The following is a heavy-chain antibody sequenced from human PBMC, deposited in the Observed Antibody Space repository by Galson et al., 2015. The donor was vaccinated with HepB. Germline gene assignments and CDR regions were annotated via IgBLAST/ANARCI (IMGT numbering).Heavy chain of an antibody. D-gene: IGHD4-23*01. Sequence: SVKVSCKASGGTFSSYAISWVRQAPGQGLEWMGGIIPIFGTANYAQKFQGRVTITADESTSTAYMELSSLRSEDTAVYYCARDLSTVVTQGYFQHWGQGTLVTVSS. CDR3: ARDLSTVVTQGYFQH. CDR2: IIPIFGTA. J-gene: IGHJ1*01. CDR1: GGTFSSYA. V-gene: IGHV1-69*13.